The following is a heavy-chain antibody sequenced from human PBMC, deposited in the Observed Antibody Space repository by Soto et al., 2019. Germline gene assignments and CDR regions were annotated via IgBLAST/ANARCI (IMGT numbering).Heavy chain of an antibody. V-gene: IGHV3-11*01. CDR3: ARVAYCSSTSCYEYYYYYYMDV. Sequence: GGSLRLSCAASGFTFSDYYMSWIRQAPGKGLEWVSYISSSGSTIYYADSVKGRFTISRDNAKNSLYLQMNSLRAEDTAVYYCARVAYCSSTSCYEYYYYYYMDVWGKGTTVTVSS. CDR2: ISSSGSTI. CDR1: GFTFSDYY. D-gene: IGHD2-2*01. J-gene: IGHJ6*03.